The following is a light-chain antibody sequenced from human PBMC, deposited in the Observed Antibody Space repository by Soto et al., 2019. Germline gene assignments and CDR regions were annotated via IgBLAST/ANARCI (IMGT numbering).Light chain of an antibody. CDR1: QSVYSNY. CDR2: GAS. J-gene: IGKJ2*01. V-gene: IGKV3-20*01. Sequence: EIVLTQSPGTLSLSPGERATLSCRASQSVYSNYLAWYQQKSGQAPRLLIYGASSRATGIPDRFSGSGSGTDFTLTISRLEPEDFAVYYCQQYGSSLMYTFGQGTKVDIK. CDR3: QQYGSSLMYT.